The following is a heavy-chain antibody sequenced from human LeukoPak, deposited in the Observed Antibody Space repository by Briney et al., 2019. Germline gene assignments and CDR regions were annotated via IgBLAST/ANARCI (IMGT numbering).Heavy chain of an antibody. Sequence: SETLTLTCAVYGGSFSGYYWSWMRQPPGEGLEWIGEINHSGSTNYNPSLKSRVTISVDTSKNQFSLKLSSVTAADTAVYYCASSPPRAAAPVDYWGQGTLVTVSS. J-gene: IGHJ4*02. D-gene: IGHD6-13*01. CDR3: ASSPPRAAAPVDY. V-gene: IGHV4-34*01. CDR2: INHSGST. CDR1: GGSFSGYY.